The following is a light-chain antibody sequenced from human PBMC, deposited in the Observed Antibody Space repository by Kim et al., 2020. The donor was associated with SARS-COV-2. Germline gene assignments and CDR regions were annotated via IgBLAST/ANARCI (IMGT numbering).Light chain of an antibody. V-gene: IGKV1-33*01. J-gene: IGKJ4*01. CDR2: DAS. CDR1: QDITKY. Sequence: DIQMTQSPSSLSASIGDRVTIKCQASQDITKYINWYRQKPGKAPELLISDASNLETGVPTRFGGSGSGTDFSFTISSLQSEDVATYYCKNLLTFGGGTRVDIK. CDR3: KNLLT.